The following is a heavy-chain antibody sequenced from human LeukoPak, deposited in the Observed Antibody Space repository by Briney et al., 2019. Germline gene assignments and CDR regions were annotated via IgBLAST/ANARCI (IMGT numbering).Heavy chain of an antibody. V-gene: IGHV1-69*04. CDR1: GDTFSSYT. Sequence: SVKVSCKASGDTFSSYTISWVRQAPGQRLEWMGRIIPILGISNYAQKFQGRVTITADKSTSTAYMELSSLRSEDTAVYYCEKEGPSYCSSTSCYELGFDSWGQGTLVTVSS. CDR3: EKEGPSYCSSTSCYELGFDS. J-gene: IGHJ5*01. D-gene: IGHD2-2*01. CDR2: IIPILGIS.